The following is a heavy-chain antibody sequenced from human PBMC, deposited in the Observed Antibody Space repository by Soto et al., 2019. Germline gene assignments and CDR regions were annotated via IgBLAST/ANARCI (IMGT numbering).Heavy chain of an antibody. CDR3: ARVSGWPIDY. CDR2: ISHSGSA. V-gene: IGHV4-59*02. CDR1: GGSVSSYY. J-gene: IGHJ4*02. D-gene: IGHD6-19*01. Sequence: QVQLQESGPGLVKPSETLSLTCTVSGGSVSSYYWSWIRQPPGKGLEWIGYISHSGSANYNPSLQSRVTISVDTSKSQFSLKLSSLTAADTAVYYCARVSGWPIDYWGQGTLVSVSS.